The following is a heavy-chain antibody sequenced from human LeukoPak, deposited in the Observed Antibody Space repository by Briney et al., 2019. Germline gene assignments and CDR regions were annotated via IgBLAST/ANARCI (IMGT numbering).Heavy chain of an antibody. D-gene: IGHD2-15*01. V-gene: IGHV4-34*01. Sequence: SETLSLTCAVYGGSFSGYYWSWIRQPPGKGLEWIGEINHSGSTNYNPSLKSRVTISVDTSKNQFSLKLSSVTAADTAVYYCASEVVAATLDYSGQGTLVTVSP. CDR3: ASEVVAATLDY. J-gene: IGHJ4*02. CDR1: GGSFSGYY. CDR2: INHSGST.